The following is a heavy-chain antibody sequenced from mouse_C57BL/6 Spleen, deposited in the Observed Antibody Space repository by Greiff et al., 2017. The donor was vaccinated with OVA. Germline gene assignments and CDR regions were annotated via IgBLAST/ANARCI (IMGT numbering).Heavy chain of an antibody. CDR2: IDPSDSYT. Sequence: QVQLQQPGAELVKPGASVKLSCKASGYTFTSYWMQWVKQRPGQGLEWIGEIDPSDSYTNYNQKFKGKATLTVDTSSSTAYMQLSSLTSEDSAVYYCARCDYYGSSCWYFDVWGTGPTVTVAS. V-gene: IGHV1-50*01. CDR1: GYTFTSYW. CDR3: ARCDYYGSSCWYFDV. J-gene: IGHJ1*03. D-gene: IGHD1-1*01.